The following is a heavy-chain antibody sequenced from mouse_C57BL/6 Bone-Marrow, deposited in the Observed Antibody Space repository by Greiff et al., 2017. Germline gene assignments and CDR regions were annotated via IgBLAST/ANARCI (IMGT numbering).Heavy chain of an antibody. CDR1: GYSFTGYY. J-gene: IGHJ1*03. Sequence: VQLKESGPELVKPGASVKISCKASGYSFTGYYMNWVKQSPEKSLEWIGEINPSTGGTTYNQKFKAKATLTVDKSSSTAYMQRKSLTSEDSAVYYCARCSSYWYFDVWGTGTTVTVSS. V-gene: IGHV1-42*01. D-gene: IGHD1-1*01. CDR3: ARCSSYWYFDV. CDR2: INPSTGGT.